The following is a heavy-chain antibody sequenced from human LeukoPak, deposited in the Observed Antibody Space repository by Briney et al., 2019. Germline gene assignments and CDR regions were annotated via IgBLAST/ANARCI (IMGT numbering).Heavy chain of an antibody. D-gene: IGHD6-19*01. J-gene: IGHJ5*02. CDR1: GFTFNNNA. Sequence: GESLKISCATSGFTFNNNALFWVRQAPGKGLEWVAVISNDGSNKYYADSVKGRFTISRDNSKNTLYLQMNSLRAEDTAVYYCARDSSGPLHAWGQGTLVTVSS. CDR2: ISNDGSNK. V-gene: IGHV3-30*04. CDR3: ARDSSGPLHA.